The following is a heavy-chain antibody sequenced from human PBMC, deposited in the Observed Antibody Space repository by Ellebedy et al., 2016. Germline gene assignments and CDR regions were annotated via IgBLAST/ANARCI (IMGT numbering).Heavy chain of an antibody. CDR3: ARAGYSSSWYDSFHLHY. CDR2: VWSDGSNK. Sequence: GGSLRLSXEPSGYTFSNHAIHWVRQAPGKGLEWVAQVWSDGSNKYYADSVKGRFTISRDNAKNTAYLQMNSLRAEDTAVYYCARAGYSSSWYDSFHLHYWGQGTLVTVSS. CDR1: GYTFSNHA. D-gene: IGHD6-13*01. V-gene: IGHV3-30*02. J-gene: IGHJ4*02.